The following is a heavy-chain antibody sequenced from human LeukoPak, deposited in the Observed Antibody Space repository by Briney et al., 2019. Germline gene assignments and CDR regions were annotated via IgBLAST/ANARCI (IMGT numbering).Heavy chain of an antibody. Sequence: ASVKVSCKASGGTFSSYAISWVRQAPGQGLEWMGGIIPIFGTANYAQKFQGRVTITADESTSTAYMELSSLRSEDTAVYYCARVMTTVSTFDYWGQGTLVTVSS. CDR1: GGTFSSYA. J-gene: IGHJ4*02. CDR2: IIPIFGTA. CDR3: ARVMTTVSTFDY. D-gene: IGHD4-17*01. V-gene: IGHV1-69*13.